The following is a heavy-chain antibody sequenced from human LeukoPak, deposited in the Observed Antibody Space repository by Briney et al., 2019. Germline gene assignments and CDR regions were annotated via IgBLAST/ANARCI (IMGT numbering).Heavy chain of an antibody. CDR3: ANFNGFDP. J-gene: IGHJ5*02. V-gene: IGHV3-30*02. Sequence: GGSLRLSCAASGFTFSSYGMHWVRQAPGKGLEWVAFIRYDGRNKYYADCVKGRFTISRDNSKNPLYLQMNSLRAEDTAVYYCANFNGFDPWGQGTLVTVSS. CDR1: GFTFSSYG. D-gene: IGHD2-8*01. CDR2: IRYDGRNK.